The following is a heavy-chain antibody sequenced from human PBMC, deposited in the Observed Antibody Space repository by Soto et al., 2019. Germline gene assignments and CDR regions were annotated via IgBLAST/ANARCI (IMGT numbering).Heavy chain of an antibody. CDR1: GFTFSNAW. CDR3: TTENRRPAMGPNDYYYGMDV. J-gene: IGHJ6*02. V-gene: IGHV3-15*07. Sequence: EVQLVESGGGLVKPGGSLRLSCAASGFTFSNAWMNWVRQAPGKGLEWVGRIKSKTDGGTTDYAAPVKGRFTISRDDSKNTLYLQMNSLKTDDTAVYYCTTENRRPAMGPNDYYYGMDVWGQGTTVTVSS. CDR2: IKSKTDGGTT. D-gene: IGHD5-18*01.